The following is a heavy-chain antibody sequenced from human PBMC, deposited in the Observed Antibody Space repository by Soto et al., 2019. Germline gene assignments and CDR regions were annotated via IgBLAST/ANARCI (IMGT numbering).Heavy chain of an antibody. CDR3: AREGAGGSYF. Sequence: QVQLVESGGTLGKPGGALRLSCVASGFTLGQSYMGWIRQAPGKGLEWISSIRHNAITMEYADSVKGRFIISRDNGHNSLFLQMKSQRVDDTGVYYCAREGAGGSYFWGQGTLVTVSS. D-gene: IGHD2-15*01. CDR1: GFTLGQSY. J-gene: IGHJ4*02. V-gene: IGHV3-11*01. CDR2: IRHNAITM.